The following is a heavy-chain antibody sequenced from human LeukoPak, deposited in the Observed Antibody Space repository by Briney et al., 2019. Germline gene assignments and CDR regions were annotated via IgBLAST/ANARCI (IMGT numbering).Heavy chain of an antibody. CDR3: AREGREDYDSSGYYLVY. CDR2: INPSGGST. J-gene: IGHJ4*02. V-gene: IGHV1-46*03. D-gene: IGHD3-22*01. Sequence: ASVKVSCKASGYTFTGYYMHWVRQAPGQGLEWMGIINPSGGSTSYAQKFQGRVTMTRDTSTSTVYMELSSLRSEDTAVYYCAREGREDYDSSGYYLVYWGQGTLVTVSS. CDR1: GYTFTGYY.